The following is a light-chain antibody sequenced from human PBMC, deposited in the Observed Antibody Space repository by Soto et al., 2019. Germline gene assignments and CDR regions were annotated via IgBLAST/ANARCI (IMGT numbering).Light chain of an antibody. J-gene: IGLJ1*01. CDR2: NNN. V-gene: IGLV1-44*01. CDR3: AAWDDRLNGYV. Sequence: QSVLTQPPSASGTPGQRVTISCSGGSSNIGTNAVNWYQQLPGTAPKLLIYNNNQRPSGVPDRFSGSKSGTSASLAISGLQSEDEADYYCAAWDDRLNGYVFGTGTKV. CDR1: SSNIGTNA.